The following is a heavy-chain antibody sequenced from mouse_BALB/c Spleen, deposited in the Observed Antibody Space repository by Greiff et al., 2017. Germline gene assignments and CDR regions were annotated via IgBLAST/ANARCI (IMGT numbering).Heavy chain of an antibody. J-gene: IGHJ4*01. CDR2: INPSTGYT. CDR1: GYTFTSYW. CDR3: ASPWSLGRDAMDY. D-gene: IGHD4-1*01. V-gene: IGHV1-7*01. Sequence: QVQLQQSGAELAKPGASVKMSCKASGYTFTSYWMHWVKQRPGQGLEWIGYINPSTGYTEYNQKFKDKATLTADKSSSTAYMQLSSLTSEDSAVYYCASPWSLGRDAMDYWGQGTSVTVSS.